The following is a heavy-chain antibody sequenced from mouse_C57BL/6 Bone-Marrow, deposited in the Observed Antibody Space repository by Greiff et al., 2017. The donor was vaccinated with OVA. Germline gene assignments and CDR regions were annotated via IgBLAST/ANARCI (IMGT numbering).Heavy chain of an antibody. Sequence: QVQLQQPGAELVRPGSSVKLSCKASGYTFTSYWMDWVKQRPGQGLEWIGNIYPSDSETHYNQKFKDKATLTVDKSSSTAYMQLSSLTSEDSAVYYCARHQPNIVNYAMDYWGQGTSVTDSS. J-gene: IGHJ4*01. CDR3: ARHQPNIVNYAMDY. CDR2: IYPSDSET. CDR1: GYTFTSYW. V-gene: IGHV1-61*01. D-gene: IGHD2-5*01.